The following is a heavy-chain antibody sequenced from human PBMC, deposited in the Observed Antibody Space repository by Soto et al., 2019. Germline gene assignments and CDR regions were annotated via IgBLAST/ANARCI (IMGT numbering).Heavy chain of an antibody. CDR1: RFTFINYA. CDR2: VTCSASST. Sequence: PRGSVRLACTSSRFTFINYATSWVRLVPGRGLEWVSTVTCSASSTYYADSVKGRFTIPSDNSKTTLYLQKNSLRAEDTAEYYCAKGDSGTYYGRFFFDYWGQGTLVTVSS. D-gene: IGHD1-26*01. J-gene: IGHJ4*02. V-gene: IGHV3-23*01. CDR3: AKGDSGTYYGRFFFDY.